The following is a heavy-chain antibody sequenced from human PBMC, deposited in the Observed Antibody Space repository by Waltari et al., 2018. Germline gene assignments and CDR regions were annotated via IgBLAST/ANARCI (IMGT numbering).Heavy chain of an antibody. CDR1: GDSIRNGYY. CDR2: IYHSDTG. Sequence: QVQLQESGPGLVKPSETLSLPCSVSGDSIRNGYYWAWIRQPPGKGLEYIGNIYHSDTGDYNPSLQSRVTMSVDTSKNQFSLKLRSVTAADTAIYYCARDRTRRLDPWGQGILVTVSS. D-gene: IGHD6-25*01. J-gene: IGHJ5*02. CDR3: ARDRTRRLDP. V-gene: IGHV4-38-2*02.